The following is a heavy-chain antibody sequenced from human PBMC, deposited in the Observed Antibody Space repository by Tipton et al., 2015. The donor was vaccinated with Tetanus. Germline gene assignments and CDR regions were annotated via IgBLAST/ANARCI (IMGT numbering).Heavy chain of an antibody. V-gene: IGHV4-30-2*01. CDR1: GGSISSGGYS. D-gene: IGHD3-10*01. CDR3: ARVVIWFGAPPSHFDY. J-gene: IGHJ4*02. CDR2: IYHSGST. Sequence: LRLSCAVSGGSISSGGYSWSWIRQPPGKGLEWIGYIYHSGSTYYNPPLKSRVPISVDRSKNQFSLKLSSVTAADTAVYYCARVVIWFGAPPSHFDYWGQGTLVTVSS.